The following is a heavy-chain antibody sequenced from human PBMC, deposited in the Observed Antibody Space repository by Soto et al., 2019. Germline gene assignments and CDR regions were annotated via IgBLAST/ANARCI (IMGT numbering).Heavy chain of an antibody. CDR1: GGSISSGGYY. D-gene: IGHD2-15*01. J-gene: IGHJ5*02. Sequence: PSETLSLTCTVSGGSISSGGYYWSWIRQHPGKGLEWIGYIYYSGSTYYNPSLKSRVTISVDTSKNQFSLKLSSVTAADTAVYYCARAEAARNWFDPWRQGTLVTVSS. V-gene: IGHV4-31*03. CDR2: IYYSGST. CDR3: ARAEAARNWFDP.